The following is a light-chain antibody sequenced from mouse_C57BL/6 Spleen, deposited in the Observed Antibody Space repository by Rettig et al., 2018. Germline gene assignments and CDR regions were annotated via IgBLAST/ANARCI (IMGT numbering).Light chain of an antibody. CDR3: QQWSSNPYT. J-gene: IGKJ2*01. CDR1: SSVSY. Sequence: QIVLTQSPALMSASPGEKVTMTCSASSSVSYMYWYQQKPRSSPKPWIYLTSNLASGVPARFSGSGSGTSYSLTISSMEAEDAATYYCQQWSSNPYTFGGG. V-gene: IGKV4-68*01. CDR2: LTS.